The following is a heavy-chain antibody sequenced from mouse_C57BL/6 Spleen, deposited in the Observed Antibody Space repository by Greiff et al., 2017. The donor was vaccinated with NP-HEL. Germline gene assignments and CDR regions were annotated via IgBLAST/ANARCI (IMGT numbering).Heavy chain of an antibody. V-gene: IGHV1-54*01. J-gene: IGHJ4*01. CDR3: ARESYGYDEDYYAMDY. Sequence: QVQLQQSGAELVRPGTSVKVSCKASGYAFTNYLIEWVKQRPGQGLEWIGVINPGSGGTNYNEKFKGKATLTADKSSSTAYMQLSSLTSEDSAVYFCARESYGYDEDYYAMDYWGQGTSVTVSS. D-gene: IGHD2-2*01. CDR1: GYAFTNYL. CDR2: INPGSGGT.